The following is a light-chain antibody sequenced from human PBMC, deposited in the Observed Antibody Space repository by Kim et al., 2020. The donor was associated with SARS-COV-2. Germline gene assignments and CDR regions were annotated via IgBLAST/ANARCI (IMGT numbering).Light chain of an antibody. CDR3: HQYNDWPPGDT. V-gene: IGKV3-15*01. CDR1: PSVSNN. CDR2: GAS. J-gene: IGKJ2*01. Sequence: SPVESATLSCRASPSVSNNLAWYQHKPGQPPRLPIYGASTRATGVPARFSGSGSGTDFTLTVSSLQSEDFAVYYCHQYNDWPPGDTFGQGTKLEI.